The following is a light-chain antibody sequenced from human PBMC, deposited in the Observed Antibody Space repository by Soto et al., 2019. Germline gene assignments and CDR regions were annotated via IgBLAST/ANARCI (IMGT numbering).Light chain of an antibody. V-gene: IGKV3-20*01. CDR1: QSVSSSY. J-gene: IGKJ2*01. CDR3: QQYGSTPPYT. CDR2: GAS. Sequence: ESVLTQSPGTLSLSPGERATLSCRASQSVSSSYLAWYQQKPGQAPRPLIYGASSRATGIPDRFSGSGSGTDFTLTISRLEPEDFAVYYCQQYGSTPPYTFGQGTTLEIK.